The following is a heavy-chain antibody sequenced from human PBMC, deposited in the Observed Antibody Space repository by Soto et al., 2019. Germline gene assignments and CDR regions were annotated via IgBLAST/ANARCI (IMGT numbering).Heavy chain of an antibody. CDR3: ARDKVAAAGFKGWFDP. CDR1: GGTFSSYA. CDR2: ITPIFGAA. D-gene: IGHD6-13*01. V-gene: IGHV1-69*06. J-gene: IGHJ5*02. Sequence: ASVKVSCKASGGTFSSYAISWVRQAPGQGLEWMGGITPIFGAANYAQKFQGRVTITADKSTSTAYMELSSLRSEDTAVYYCARDKVAAAGFKGWFDPWGQGTLVTVSS.